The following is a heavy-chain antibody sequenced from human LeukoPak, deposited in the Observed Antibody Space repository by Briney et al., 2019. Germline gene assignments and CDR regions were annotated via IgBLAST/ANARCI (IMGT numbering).Heavy chain of an antibody. V-gene: IGHV3-21*01. CDR3: ARVYDVLTGGFDY. CDR2: ISSSSISI. CDR1: GFTFRRYD. J-gene: IGHJ4*02. D-gene: IGHD3-9*01. Sequence: PGGSLRLSCAASGFTFRRYDMNWVRQAPGKGLEWVSSISSSSISIYYADSLKGRFTISRDNARNSLYLQMNNLRAEDTAVCYCARVYDVLTGGFDYWGQGALVTVSS.